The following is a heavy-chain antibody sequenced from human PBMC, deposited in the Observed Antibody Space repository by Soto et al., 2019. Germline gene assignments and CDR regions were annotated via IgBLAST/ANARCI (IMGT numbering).Heavy chain of an antibody. CDR2: INPNSGGT. CDR3: ASPHPRYSRDAFDI. D-gene: IGHD3-16*02. Sequence: GASVKVSCKASGYAFTCYYLHWLLQAPGQGLEWMGWINPNSGGTNYAQKFQGRVTMTRDTSISTAYMELSRLRSDDTAVYYCASPHPRYSRDAFDIWGQGTMVTVSS. V-gene: IGHV1-2*02. J-gene: IGHJ3*02. CDR1: GYAFTCYY.